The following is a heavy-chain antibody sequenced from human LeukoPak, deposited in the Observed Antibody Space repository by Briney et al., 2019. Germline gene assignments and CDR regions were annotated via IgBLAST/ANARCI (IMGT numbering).Heavy chain of an antibody. CDR3: AKPMVRGAPLYYYGMDV. V-gene: IGHV3-33*06. CDR1: GITFSSYG. Sequence: PGGSLRLSCTTSGITFSSYGMHWVRQAPGKGLEWVARIWYDGSNKYYADSVKGRFTISRDNSKNTLYLQMNSLRAEDTAVYYCAKPMVRGAPLYYYGMDVWGQGTTVTVSS. D-gene: IGHD3-10*01. CDR2: IWYDGSNK. J-gene: IGHJ6*02.